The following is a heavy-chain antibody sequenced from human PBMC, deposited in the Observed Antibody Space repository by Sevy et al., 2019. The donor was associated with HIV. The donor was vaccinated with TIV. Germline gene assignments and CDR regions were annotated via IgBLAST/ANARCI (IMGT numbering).Heavy chain of an antibody. CDR1: GFTFSSYA. Sequence: GGSLRLSCAASGFTFSSYAMSWVRQAPGKGLEWVSAISGSGGSTYYADSVKGRFTISRDNSKNTLYLQVNSLRAEDTAVYYCAKDGRIAARPYYYYYGMDVWGQGTTVTVSS. CDR2: ISGSGGST. CDR3: AKDGRIAARPYYYYYGMDV. D-gene: IGHD6-6*01. V-gene: IGHV3-23*01. J-gene: IGHJ6*02.